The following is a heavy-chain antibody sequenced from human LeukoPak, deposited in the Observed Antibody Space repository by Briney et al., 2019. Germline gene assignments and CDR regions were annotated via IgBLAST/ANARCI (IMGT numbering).Heavy chain of an antibody. CDR2: ISWNSGSI. V-gene: IGHV3-9*01. CDR1: GFTFDDYA. J-gene: IGHJ3*02. Sequence: GRSLRLSCAASGFTFDDYAMHWVRQAPGKGLEWVSGISWNSGSIGYADSVKGRFTISRDNAKNSLYLQMNSLRAEDTAVYYCARDPLLWELLGGPDDAFDIWGQGTMVTVSS. CDR3: ARDPLLWELLGGPDDAFDI. D-gene: IGHD1-26*01.